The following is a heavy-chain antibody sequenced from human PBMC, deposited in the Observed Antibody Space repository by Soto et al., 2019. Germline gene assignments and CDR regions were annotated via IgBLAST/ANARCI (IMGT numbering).Heavy chain of an antibody. Sequence: DVQLEESGGGLVKPGGSLRLSCVASEFTFSVYSMNWVRQAPGKGLEWVSSISSASSYIYYADSVKGRFTISRDNDKSSLFLHMNSLRVDDTAVYYCTRDRVKIRGGYYHYYGMDVWGQGTTVTVSS. V-gene: IGHV3-21*02. CDR3: TRDRVKIRGGYYHYYGMDV. CDR1: EFTFSVYS. D-gene: IGHD3-10*01. CDR2: ISSASSYI. J-gene: IGHJ6*02.